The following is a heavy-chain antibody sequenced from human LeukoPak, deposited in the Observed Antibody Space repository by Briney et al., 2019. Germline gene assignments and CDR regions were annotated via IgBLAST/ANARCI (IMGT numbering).Heavy chain of an antibody. CDR1: GGSISSSSYY. CDR2: IYYSGST. J-gene: IGHJ4*02. V-gene: IGHV4-39*01. D-gene: IGHD6-13*01. CDR3: ARRGIAAELDY. Sequence: SETLSLTCTVSGGSISSSSYYWGWIRQPPGKGLEWIGSIYYSGSTYYNPSLKSRVTISVDTSKNQFSLKLSFVTAADTAVYYCARRGIAAELDYWGQGTLVTVSS.